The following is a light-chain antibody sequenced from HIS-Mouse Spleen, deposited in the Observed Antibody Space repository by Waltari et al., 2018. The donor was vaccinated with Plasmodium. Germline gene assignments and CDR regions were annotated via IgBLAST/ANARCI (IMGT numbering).Light chain of an antibody. CDR2: QDS. Sequence: SYELTQPPSVSVSPGQTASITCSGDKLGDQYACWYQQNPGQSPVLVIYQDSKRPTGIPERFSGSNSGNTATLTISWTQAMDEADYYCQAWDSSTVVFGGGTKLTVL. V-gene: IGLV3-1*01. CDR3: QAWDSSTVV. J-gene: IGLJ2*01. CDR1: KLGDQY.